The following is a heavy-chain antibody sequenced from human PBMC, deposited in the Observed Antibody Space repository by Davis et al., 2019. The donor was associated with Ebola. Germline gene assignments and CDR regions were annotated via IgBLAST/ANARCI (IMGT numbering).Heavy chain of an antibody. CDR2: IYYSGST. CDR3: ARDGETTVTTLDY. Sequence: SETLSLTCTVSGGSISSYYWSWIRQPPGKGLEWIGYIYYSGSTNYNPSLKSRVTISVDTSKNQFSLKLSSVTAADTAVYYCARDGETTVTTLDYWGQGTLVTVSS. CDR1: GGSISSYY. D-gene: IGHD4-11*01. V-gene: IGHV4-59*12. J-gene: IGHJ4*02.